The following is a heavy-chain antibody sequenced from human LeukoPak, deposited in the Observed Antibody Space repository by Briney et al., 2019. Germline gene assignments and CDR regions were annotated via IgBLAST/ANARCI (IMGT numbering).Heavy chain of an antibody. CDR2: ISASGRTN. V-gene: IGHV3-48*03. CDR3: ARDLDGSGSYYNWFDP. Sequence: GGSLRLSCDASEFIFSDYDMNWVRQAPGKGLEWVAHISASGRTNYYADAVKGRFTISRDNAKNSLYLQMNSLRAEDTAVYYCARDLDGSGSYYNWFDPWGQGTLVTVSS. J-gene: IGHJ5*02. D-gene: IGHD3-10*01. CDR1: EFIFSDYD.